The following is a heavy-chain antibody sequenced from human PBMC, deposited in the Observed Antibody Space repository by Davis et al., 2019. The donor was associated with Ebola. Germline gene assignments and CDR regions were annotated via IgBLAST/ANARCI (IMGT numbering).Heavy chain of an antibody. CDR1: GDTFTRSW. V-gene: IGHV5-51*01. J-gene: IGHJ6*02. D-gene: IGHD5-18*01. CDR2: IYPADSYT. Sequence: GESLKISCKGSGDTFTRSWIVWVRQMPGKGLEWMGIIYPADSYTNYSPSFQGHVTISADKSISTAYLQWSSLKASDTAMYYCARIGTTAMANYYYYGMDVWGQGTTVTVSS. CDR3: ARIGTTAMANYYYYGMDV.